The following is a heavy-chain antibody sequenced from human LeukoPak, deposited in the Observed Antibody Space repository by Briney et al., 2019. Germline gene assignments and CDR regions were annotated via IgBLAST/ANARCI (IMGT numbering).Heavy chain of an antibody. Sequence: EPSETLSLTCSVSGDSVSRSDSYWDWIRRPPGKGLEWIGTIYHSGRTYYSPSLKSRVTMSVDPSNNQFSLNLRSVTAADTAVYYCARRRYYDGSGYLEWGQGTLLSVSS. CDR3: ARRRYYDGSGYLE. D-gene: IGHD3-22*01. J-gene: IGHJ1*01. CDR1: GDSVSRSDSY. CDR2: IYHSGRT. V-gene: IGHV4-39*01.